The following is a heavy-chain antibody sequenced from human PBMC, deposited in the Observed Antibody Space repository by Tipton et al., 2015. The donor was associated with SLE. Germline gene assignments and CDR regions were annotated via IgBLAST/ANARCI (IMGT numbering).Heavy chain of an antibody. Sequence: TLSLTCTVSGGSISSSSYYWGWIRQPPGKGLDWIGSIYYSGSSYYNPSLKSRVTISVDTFKNQFSLKLSSVTAADTAVYYCVGYSSGWYGMDVWGQGTTVTVSS. V-gene: IGHV4-39*01. J-gene: IGHJ6*02. CDR3: VGYSSGWYGMDV. D-gene: IGHD6-19*01. CDR1: GGSISSSSYY. CDR2: IYYSGSS.